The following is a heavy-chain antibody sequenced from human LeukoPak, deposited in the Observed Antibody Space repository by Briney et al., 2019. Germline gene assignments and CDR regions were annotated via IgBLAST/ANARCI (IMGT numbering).Heavy chain of an antibody. V-gene: IGHV3-30*02. CDR3: AKDGVAHYYDSSGYYQDF. Sequence: GGPLRLSCAASGFTFSSNYMSWVRQAPGKGLEWVAFIRFDGSTKYYADSVKGRFTMSRDNSKNTLYLQMNSLRAEDTAVYYCAKDGVAHYYDSSGYYQDFWGQGTLVTVSS. D-gene: IGHD3-22*01. CDR1: GFTFSSNY. CDR2: IRFDGSTK. J-gene: IGHJ4*02.